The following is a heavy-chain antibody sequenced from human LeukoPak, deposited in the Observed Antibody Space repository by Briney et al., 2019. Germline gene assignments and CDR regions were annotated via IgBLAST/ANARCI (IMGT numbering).Heavy chain of an antibody. CDR3: ARDRSRIFDC. J-gene: IGHJ4*02. CDR2: ITSSSSAI. CDR1: GFNFSSFS. Sequence: AGGSLRLSCAASGFNFSSFSMNWVRQAPGKGLEWVSSITSSSSAIHFADSVKGRFTISRDNAKNSLYLQMNSLRAEDTAVYYCARDRSRIFDCWGQGTLVTVSS. V-gene: IGHV3-48*01. D-gene: IGHD2/OR15-2a*01.